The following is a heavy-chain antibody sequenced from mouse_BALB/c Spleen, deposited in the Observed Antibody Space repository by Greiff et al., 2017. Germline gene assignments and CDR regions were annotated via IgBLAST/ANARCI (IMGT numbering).Heavy chain of an antibody. CDR1: GFSLTSYD. CDR3: VRDWGFAY. J-gene: IGHJ3*01. Sequence: VQPVESGPGLVAPSQSLSITCTVSGFSLTSYDISWIRQPPGKGLEWLGVIWTGGGTNYNSAFMSRLSISKDNSKSQVFLKMNSLQTDDTAIYYCVRDWGFAYWGQGTLVTVSA. CDR2: IWTGGGT. V-gene: IGHV2-9-2*01.